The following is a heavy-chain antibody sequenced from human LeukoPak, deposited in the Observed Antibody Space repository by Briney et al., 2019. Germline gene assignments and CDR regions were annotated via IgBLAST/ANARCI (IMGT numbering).Heavy chain of an antibody. CDR3: AKEGESYGGYTLWYYFDF. V-gene: IGHV3-23*01. D-gene: IGHD5-12*01. Sequence: GGSLRLSCAASGFXFSIYAMXWXXXVPGXXXXXVXXISGXXGSKDYADSVKGRFTISRNNSKNTVYLQMNSLRGEDTAVYYCAKEGESYGGYTLWYYFDFWGQGTLVTVSS. J-gene: IGHJ4*02. CDR2: ISGXXGSK. CDR1: GFXFSIYA.